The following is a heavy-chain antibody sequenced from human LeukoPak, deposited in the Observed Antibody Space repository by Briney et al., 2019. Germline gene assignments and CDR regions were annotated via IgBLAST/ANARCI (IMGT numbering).Heavy chain of an antibody. CDR3: ARVGAHSSPLDY. Sequence: QPGGSLRLSCAASGFTFSGYEVTWVRQAPGKGLEWVSYIDTSGSIKHYADSVKGRFTISRDNAKNSLYLQMNSLRAEDTAVYYCARVGAHSSPLDYWGQGTLVTVSS. V-gene: IGHV3-48*03. J-gene: IGHJ4*02. D-gene: IGHD6-13*01. CDR1: GFTFSGYE. CDR2: IDTSGSIK.